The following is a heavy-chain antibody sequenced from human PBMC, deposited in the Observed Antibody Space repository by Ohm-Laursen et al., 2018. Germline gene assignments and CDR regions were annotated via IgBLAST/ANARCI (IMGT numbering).Heavy chain of an antibody. CDR1: GFTFSSYG. Sequence: SLRLSCTASGFTFSSYGMHWVRQAPGKGLEWVAVIWYDGSNKYYADSVKGRFTISRDNSKNTLYLQMNSLRAEDTAVYYCAKDLYSSSWYGANAFDIWGQGTMVTVSS. CDR2: IWYDGSNK. V-gene: IGHV3-30*18. CDR3: AKDLYSSSWYGANAFDI. J-gene: IGHJ3*02. D-gene: IGHD6-13*01.